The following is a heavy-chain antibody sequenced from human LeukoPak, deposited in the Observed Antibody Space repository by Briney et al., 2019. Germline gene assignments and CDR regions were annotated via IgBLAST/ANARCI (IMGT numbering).Heavy chain of an antibody. V-gene: IGHV3-48*04. CDR2: ISSRSSTI. CDR1: GFTFSRYS. J-gene: IGHJ4*02. D-gene: IGHD3-22*01. Sequence: GGSLRLSCAASGFTFSRYSMNWVRQAPGKGLEWVSYISSRSSTIYYADSVKGRFTISRDNAKNSLYLQMNSLRAEDTAVYYCARDGNYDSSGYFDYWGQGTLVTVSS. CDR3: ARDGNYDSSGYFDY.